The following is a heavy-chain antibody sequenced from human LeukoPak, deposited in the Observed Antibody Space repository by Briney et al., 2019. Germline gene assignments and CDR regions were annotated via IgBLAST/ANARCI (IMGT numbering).Heavy chain of an antibody. D-gene: IGHD3-22*01. CDR2: ISGSGGST. V-gene: IGHV3-23*01. CDR1: GFTFSSYA. J-gene: IGHJ4*02. CDR3: ASTGARYYYDSSGYYSFDY. Sequence: GGSLRLSCAASGFTFSSYAMSWVRQAPGKGLEWVSAISGSGGSTYYADSVKGRFTISRDNSKNTLYLQMNSLRAEDTAVYYCASTGARYYYDSSGYYSFDYWGQGSLVTVSS.